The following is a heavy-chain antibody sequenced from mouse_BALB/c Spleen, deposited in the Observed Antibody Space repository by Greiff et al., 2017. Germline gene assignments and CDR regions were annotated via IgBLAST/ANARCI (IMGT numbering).Heavy chain of an antibody. CDR3: AREGVYYGSSYGAMDY. J-gene: IGHJ4*01. Sequence: VKLVESGPGLVAPSQSLSITCTVSGFSLTSYGVHWVRQPPGKGLEWLGVIWAGGSTNYNSALMSRLSISKDNSKSQVFLKMNSLQTDDTAMYYCAREGVYYGSSYGAMDYWGQGTSVTVSS. V-gene: IGHV2-9*02. D-gene: IGHD1-1*01. CDR2: IWAGGST. CDR1: GFSLTSYG.